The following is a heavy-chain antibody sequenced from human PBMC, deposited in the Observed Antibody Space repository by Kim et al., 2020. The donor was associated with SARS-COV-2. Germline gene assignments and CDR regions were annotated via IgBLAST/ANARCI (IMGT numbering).Heavy chain of an antibody. CDR1: GGSISSSSYY. CDR3: ARPIAAAGRRPTSPFDP. D-gene: IGHD6-13*01. J-gene: IGHJ5*02. V-gene: IGHV4-39*01. Sequence: SETLSLTCTVSGGSISSSSYYWGWIRQPPGKGLEWIGSIYYSGSTYYNPSLKSRVTISVDTSKNQFSLKLSSVTAADTAVYYCARPIAAAGRRPTSPFDPWGQGTLVTDSS. CDR2: IYYSGST.